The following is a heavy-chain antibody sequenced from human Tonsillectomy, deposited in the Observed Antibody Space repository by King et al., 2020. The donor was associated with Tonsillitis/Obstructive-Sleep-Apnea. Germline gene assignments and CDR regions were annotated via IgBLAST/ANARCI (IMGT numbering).Heavy chain of an antibody. J-gene: IGHJ4*02. CDR3: ARDRYCSSTSCYIDY. D-gene: IGHD2-2*02. Sequence: VQLVESGGGLVKPGGSLRLSCAASGFTFSDYYMSWIRQAPGKGLEWVSYISSSSSYTNYADSVKGRFTISRDNAKNSLYLQMNSLRAEGTAVYYCARDRYCSSTSCYIDYWGQGTLVTVSS. CDR2: ISSSSSYT. V-gene: IGHV3-11*06. CDR1: GFTFSDYY.